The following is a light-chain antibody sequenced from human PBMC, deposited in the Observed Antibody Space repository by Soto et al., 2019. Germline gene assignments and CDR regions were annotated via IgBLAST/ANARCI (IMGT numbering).Light chain of an antibody. V-gene: IGLV2-14*01. CDR2: EVN. CDR3: SSFTSTSTYV. J-gene: IGLJ1*01. CDR1: SSDVGGCNC. Sequence: QYALTQPASVSGSPGQSITISCTGTSSDVGGCNCVSWYQHHPGKAPKLMIYEVNNRPSGVSNRFSGSKSGNTASLTISGLQAEDEADYYCSSFTSTSTYVFGSGTKVTVL.